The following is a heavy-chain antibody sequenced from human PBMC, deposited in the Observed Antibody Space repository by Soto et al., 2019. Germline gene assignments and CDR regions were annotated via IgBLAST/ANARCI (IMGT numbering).Heavy chain of an antibody. CDR1: GGSISSYY. CDR3: ARDQYYGSGSYSSGDYYYGMDV. V-gene: IGHV4-59*01. Sequence: PSETLSLTCTVSGGSISSYYWSWIRQPPGKGLEWIGYIYYSGSTNYNPSLKSRVTISVDTSKNQFSLKLSSVTAADTAVYYCARDQYYGSGSYSSGDYYYGMDVWGQVYPVT. CDR2: IYYSGST. D-gene: IGHD3-10*01. J-gene: IGHJ6*02.